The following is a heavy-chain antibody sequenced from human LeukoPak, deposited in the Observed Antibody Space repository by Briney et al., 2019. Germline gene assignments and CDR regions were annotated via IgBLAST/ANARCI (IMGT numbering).Heavy chain of an antibody. D-gene: IGHD3-22*01. V-gene: IGHV3-7*01. Sequence: GGSLRLSCAASGFTFSSYWMSWDRQAPGKGLEWVANTKKDGSEKEYVDSVKGRFTISRDNAKNSLYLQMNSLRVEDTAVYYCVRVDTSGYYYELSFDYWGQGTLVTVSS. J-gene: IGHJ4*02. CDR1: GFTFSSYW. CDR2: TKKDGSEK. CDR3: VRVDTSGYYYELSFDY.